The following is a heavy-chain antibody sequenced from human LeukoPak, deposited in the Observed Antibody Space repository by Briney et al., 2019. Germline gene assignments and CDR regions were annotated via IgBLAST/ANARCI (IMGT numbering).Heavy chain of an antibody. V-gene: IGHV4-59*08. CDR1: GGSISSHY. CDR3: ARHFDSSRPVDY. CDR2: IYYSGCT. J-gene: IGHJ4*02. D-gene: IGHD3-22*01. Sequence: PSETLSLTCTVSGGSISSHYWSWIRQPPGRELEWIGYIYYSGCTNYNPSLKSRVTISVDTSKNQFSLKLSSVTAADTAVYYCARHFDSSRPVDYWGRGTLVTVFS.